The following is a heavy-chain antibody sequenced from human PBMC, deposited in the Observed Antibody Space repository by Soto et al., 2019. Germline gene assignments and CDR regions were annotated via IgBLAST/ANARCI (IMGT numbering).Heavy chain of an antibody. Sequence: ESGPTLVNPTQTLTLTCTFSGFSLSTSGVGVGWIRQPPGKALEWLALIYWDDDKRYSPSLKSRLTITKDTSKNQVVLTMTNMDPVGTATYYCAHSCVGYCSSTSCYGCESYYYYMDVWGKGTTVTVSS. CDR3: AHSCVGYCSSTSCYGCESYYYYMDV. D-gene: IGHD2-2*01. CDR2: IYWDDDK. V-gene: IGHV2-5*02. J-gene: IGHJ6*03. CDR1: GFSLSTSGVG.